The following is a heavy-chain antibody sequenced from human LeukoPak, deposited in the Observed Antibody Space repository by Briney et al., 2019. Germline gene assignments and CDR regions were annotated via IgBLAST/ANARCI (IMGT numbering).Heavy chain of an antibody. CDR2: ISSSSYI. V-gene: IGHV3-21*01. CDR1: GFTFSSYS. Sequence: GGSLRLSCAASGFTFSSYSMNWVRQAPGKGLEWVSSISSSSYIYYADSVKGRFTISRDNTMNSLYLQMSSLRAEDTAVYYCATDRGWRTSGYYLYYFEYWGQGTLVTYSS. J-gene: IGHJ4*02. CDR3: ATDRGWRTSGYYLYYFEY. D-gene: IGHD3-3*01.